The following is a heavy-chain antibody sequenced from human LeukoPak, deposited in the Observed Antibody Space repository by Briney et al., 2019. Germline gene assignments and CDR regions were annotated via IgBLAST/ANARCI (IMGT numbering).Heavy chain of an antibody. V-gene: IGHV3-21*01. Sequence: PGGSLRLSCAASGFTFSSYSMNWVRQAPGKGLEWVSSISSSSSYIYYADSVKGRFTISRDNAKNSLYLQMNSLRAEDTAVYYCARDYPDALMATTLDYWGQGTLVTVSS. CDR1: GFTFSSYS. J-gene: IGHJ4*02. D-gene: IGHD5-24*01. CDR3: ARDYPDALMATTLDY. CDR2: ISSSSSYI.